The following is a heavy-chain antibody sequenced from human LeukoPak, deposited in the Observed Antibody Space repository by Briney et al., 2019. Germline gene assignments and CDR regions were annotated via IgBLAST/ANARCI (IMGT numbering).Heavy chain of an antibody. Sequence: SETLSLTCTVSGGSISSYYWSWVRQPPRKGLEWIGYIYYRGSSSYNPSLKSRVTISVDASKNQFSLELSSVTAADAAVYYCARAEVVSATMYYFDYWGQGTLVTVSS. D-gene: IGHD2-15*01. CDR2: IYYRGSS. J-gene: IGHJ4*02. V-gene: IGHV4-59*01. CDR3: ARAEVVSATMYYFDY. CDR1: GGSISSYY.